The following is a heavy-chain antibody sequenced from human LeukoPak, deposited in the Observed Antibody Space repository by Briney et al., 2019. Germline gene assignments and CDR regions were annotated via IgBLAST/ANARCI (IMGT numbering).Heavy chain of an antibody. V-gene: IGHV1-69*05. CDR3: ASGAVTEIPWYFDL. CDR1: RGTFSSYA. J-gene: IGHJ2*01. Sequence: SVKVSCKTSRGTFSSYAISWVRQAPGQGLEWMGRIIPIFGTANYAQKFQGRVTITTDESTSTAYMELSSLRSEDTAVYYCASGAVTEIPWYFDLWGRGTLVTVSS. CDR2: IIPIFGTA. D-gene: IGHD4-17*01.